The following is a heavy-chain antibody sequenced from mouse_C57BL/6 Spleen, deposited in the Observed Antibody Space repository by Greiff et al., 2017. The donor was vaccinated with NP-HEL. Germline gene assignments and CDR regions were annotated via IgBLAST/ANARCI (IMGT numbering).Heavy chain of an antibody. CDR2: IYPRSGNT. V-gene: IGHV1-81*01. Sequence: QVHVKQSGAELARPGASVKLSCKASGYTFTSYGISWVKQRTGQGLEWIGEIYPRSGNTYYNEKFKGKATLTADKSSSTAYMELRSLTSEDSAVYFCARETDYDNAYLGQGTLVTVSA. CDR3: ARETDYDNAY. D-gene: IGHD2-4*01. J-gene: IGHJ3*01. CDR1: GYTFTSYG.